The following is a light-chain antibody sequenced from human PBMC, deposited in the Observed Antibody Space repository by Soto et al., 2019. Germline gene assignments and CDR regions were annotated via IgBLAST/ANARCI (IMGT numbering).Light chain of an antibody. Sequence: QSVMTQPPSASGTPGQIVAISCSGSSSNIASNTVTWYQQLPGTAPKLLIYSTSQRSSGVPGRFSGSKSGASASLSISGLQSEDEADYYCAAWDDRLDVYVFGTGTKVTVL. CDR2: STS. J-gene: IGLJ1*01. CDR3: AAWDDRLDVYV. CDR1: SSNIASNT. V-gene: IGLV1-44*01.